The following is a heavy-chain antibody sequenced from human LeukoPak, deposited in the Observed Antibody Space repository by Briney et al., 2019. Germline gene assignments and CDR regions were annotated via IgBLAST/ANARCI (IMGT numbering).Heavy chain of an antibody. CDR1: GFTFSSYW. CDR2: IKQGGSEK. J-gene: IGHJ4*02. D-gene: IGHD2-21*02. V-gene: IGHV3-7*04. Sequence: PGGSLRLSCAASGFTFSSYWMSWVRQAPGKGLEWVANIKQGGSEKYYVDSVKGRFTISRDNAKNPLYLQMNSLRAEDTAVYYCARGVDYLGLLCGGDHLCWGQGTLVTVSS. CDR3: ARGVDYLGLLCGGDHLC.